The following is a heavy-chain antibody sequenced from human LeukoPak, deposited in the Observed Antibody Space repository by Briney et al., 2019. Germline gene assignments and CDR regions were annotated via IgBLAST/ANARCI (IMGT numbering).Heavy chain of an antibody. V-gene: IGHV3-23*01. CDR3: AKSYDISRFYPY. J-gene: IGHJ4*02. D-gene: IGHD3-22*01. Sequence: PGGSLRLSCAASGFTFSTFAMSWVRQTPGKGLEWVSVISGGGGSTDYADSVKGRFTVSRDNSKNTLYLQMDSLTVEDTAVYYCAKSYDISRFYPYWGQGTLVTVSS. CDR2: ISGGGGST. CDR1: GFTFSTFA.